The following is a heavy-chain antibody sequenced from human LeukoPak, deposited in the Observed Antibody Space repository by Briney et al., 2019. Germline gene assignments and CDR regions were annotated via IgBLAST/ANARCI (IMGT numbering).Heavy chain of an antibody. Sequence: GGSLRLSCAVSGFTFSSYEMNWVRQAPGKGLEWVSFIGSSDSAIYYADSVKGRFTISRDNAKNSLSLQMNSLRAEDTAVYYCAGRGYSSGGNCYGAFDIWGQGTMVTVSS. CDR1: GFTFSSYE. V-gene: IGHV3-48*03. CDR2: IGSSDSAI. J-gene: IGHJ3*02. CDR3: AGRGYSSGGNCYGAFDI. D-gene: IGHD2-15*01.